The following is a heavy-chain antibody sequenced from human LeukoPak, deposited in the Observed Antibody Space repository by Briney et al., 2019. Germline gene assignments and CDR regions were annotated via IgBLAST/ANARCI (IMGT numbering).Heavy chain of an antibody. V-gene: IGHV4-59*01. CDR3: ARETYYYDSSGYSPAFDI. Sequence: SETLSLTCTLSGGSISTYYWSWIRQPPGKGLEWIGYIYHSGSTNYNPSLKSRVTISVDTSKNQFSLKLSSVTAADTAVYYCARETYYYDSSGYSPAFDIWGQGTMVTVSS. D-gene: IGHD3-22*01. J-gene: IGHJ3*02. CDR1: GGSISTYY. CDR2: IYHSGST.